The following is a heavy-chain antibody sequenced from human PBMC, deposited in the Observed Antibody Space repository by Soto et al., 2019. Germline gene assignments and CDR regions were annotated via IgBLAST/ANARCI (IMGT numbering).Heavy chain of an antibody. V-gene: IGHV1-2*04. CDR3: ARGTGTTGPGLQYYYYYMDV. Sequence: GAPVKVSCKASGYTFTGYYMHWVRQAPGQGLELMGWINPNSGGTNYAQKFQGWVTMTRDTSISTAYMEMSRLRSDDTAVYYCARGTGTTGPGLQYYYYYMDVWGKGTTVTVSS. CDR1: GYTFTGYY. CDR2: INPNSGGT. D-gene: IGHD1-7*01. J-gene: IGHJ6*03.